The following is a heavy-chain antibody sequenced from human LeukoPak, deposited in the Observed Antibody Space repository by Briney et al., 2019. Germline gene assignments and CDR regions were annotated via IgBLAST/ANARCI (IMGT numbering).Heavy chain of an antibody. CDR3: ARFATYYYDSSGYLDY. V-gene: IGHV5-51*01. CDR2: IYPGDSDT. CDR1: GYSFTSYW. J-gene: IGHJ4*02. D-gene: IGHD3-22*01. Sequence: GESLQISCQGSGYSFTSYWTGWVRQMPGKGLEWMGIIYPGDSDTRYSPSFQGQVTISADKSISTAYLQWSSLKASDTAMYYCARFATYYYDSSGYLDYWGQGTLVTVSS.